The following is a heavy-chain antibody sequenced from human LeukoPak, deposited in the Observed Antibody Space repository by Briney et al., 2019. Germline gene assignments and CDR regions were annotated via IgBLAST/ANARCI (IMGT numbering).Heavy chain of an antibody. Sequence: SETLSLTCTVSGASISSYYWSWIRQPAGKGLECIGRIYTSGSTNYNPSLKSRVTMSVDTSKNQFSLKLSSVTAADTAVYYCAREQIAVAGFDYWGQGTLVTVSS. CDR1: GASISSYY. D-gene: IGHD6-19*01. CDR2: IYTSGST. J-gene: IGHJ4*02. V-gene: IGHV4-4*07. CDR3: AREQIAVAGFDY.